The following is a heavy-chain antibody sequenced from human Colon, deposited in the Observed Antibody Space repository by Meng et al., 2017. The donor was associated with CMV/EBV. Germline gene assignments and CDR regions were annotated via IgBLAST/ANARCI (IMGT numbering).Heavy chain of an antibody. CDR1: GDSIKNYY. V-gene: IGHV4-4*07. Sequence: QVELQGSGPRLVKPSETLSLTCTVSGDSIKNYYWTWLRQPAGKGLEWLGRIPYSGGTDDNPSLKSRVTLSIDTSKNQLSLKIYSVTAADTAVYYCARAGARGVPVDLWGQGTLVTVSS. CDR2: IPYSGGT. J-gene: IGHJ4*02. D-gene: IGHD3-10*01. CDR3: ARAGARGVPVDL.